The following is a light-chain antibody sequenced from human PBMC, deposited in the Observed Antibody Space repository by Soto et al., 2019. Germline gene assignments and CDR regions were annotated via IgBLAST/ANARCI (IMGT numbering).Light chain of an antibody. CDR1: SSDVGAYNY. J-gene: IGLJ1*01. Sequence: QSALTQPRSVSGSPGPSVTISCTGTSSDVGAYNYVSWYQQHPGKAPKLMIFDVTKRPSGVPDRFSGSKSGNTASLTISGLQAEDEADYFCCSYAGTYTYVFGTGTKLTVL. V-gene: IGLV2-11*01. CDR3: CSYAGTYTYV. CDR2: DVT.